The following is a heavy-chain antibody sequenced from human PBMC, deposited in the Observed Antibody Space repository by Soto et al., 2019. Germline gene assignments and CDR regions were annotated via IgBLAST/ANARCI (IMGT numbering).Heavy chain of an antibody. CDR2: IYYSGST. J-gene: IGHJ4*02. V-gene: IGHV4-39*02. CDR3: ASLTLNIIAF. Sequence: QLQLQESGPGLVKPSETLSLTCTVSGGTINSTSYYWGWIRHPPGKGLEWIGSIYYSGSTYYNPSLKSRVTIPVDTSKNHSSLKLSSVTAPDTAVYYCASLTLNIIAFWGQGTLVTVSS. D-gene: IGHD6-13*01. CDR1: GGTINSTSYY.